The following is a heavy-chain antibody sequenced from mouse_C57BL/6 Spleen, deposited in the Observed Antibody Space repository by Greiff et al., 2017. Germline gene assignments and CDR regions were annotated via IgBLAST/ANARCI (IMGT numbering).Heavy chain of an antibody. CDR1: GFTFSSYT. J-gene: IGHJ2*01. CDR3: ARITTVVAPFDY. V-gene: IGHV5-9*04. D-gene: IGHD1-1*01. Sequence: EVQLQESGGGLVKPGGSLKLSCAASGFTFSSYTMSWVRQTPEKRLEWVATISGGGGNTYYPDSVKGRFTISRDNAKNTLYLQMSSLRSEDTALYYCARITTVVAPFDYWGQGTTLTVSS. CDR2: ISGGGGNT.